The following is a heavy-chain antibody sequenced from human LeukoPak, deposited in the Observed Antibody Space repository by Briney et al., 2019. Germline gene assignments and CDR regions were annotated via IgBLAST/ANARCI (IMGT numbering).Heavy chain of an antibody. J-gene: IGHJ4*02. CDR2: VSLDGGTQ. CDR3: AKGPRWVDILTGYPYYFDY. V-gene: IGHV3-30*02. Sequence: GGSLRLSCATFGFAFNTYGMHWVRQAPGKGLEWVAFVSLDGGTQNYADSVKGRFTISRDNSKNTVSLEMNSLRAEDTAIYYCAKGPRWVDILTGYPYYFDYWGQGTLVTVSS. CDR1: GFAFNTYG. D-gene: IGHD3-9*01.